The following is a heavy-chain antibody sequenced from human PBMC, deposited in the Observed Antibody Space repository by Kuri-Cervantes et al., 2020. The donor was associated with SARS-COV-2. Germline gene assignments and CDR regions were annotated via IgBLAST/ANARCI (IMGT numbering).Heavy chain of an antibody. CDR3: VRVDCSAGTCYRRSFDY. CDR2: INHSGST. V-gene: IGHV4-34*01. D-gene: IGHD2-15*01. CDR1: GGSFSGYY. Sequence: SQTLSLTCAVYGGSFSGYYWSWIRQPPGKGLEWIGEINHSGSTNYNPSLKSRVTISVDTSKNQFSLKLSSVTAADTAVYYCVRVDCSAGTCYRRSFDYWGRGTLVTVSS. J-gene: IGHJ4*02.